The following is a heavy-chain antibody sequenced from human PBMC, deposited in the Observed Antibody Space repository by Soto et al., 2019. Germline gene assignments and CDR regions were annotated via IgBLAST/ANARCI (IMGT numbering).Heavy chain of an antibody. J-gene: IGHJ4*02. CDR3: GRKTAGYFDY. CDR2: IYYSGST. V-gene: IGHV4-59*08. CDR1: GGSISSYY. Sequence: PSETLSLTCTVSGGSISSYYWSWIRQPPGKGLEWIGYIYYSGSTNYNPSLKSRVTISVDTSKNQFSLELSSVTAADTAVYYCGRKTAGYFDYGGRGPLVTVSS.